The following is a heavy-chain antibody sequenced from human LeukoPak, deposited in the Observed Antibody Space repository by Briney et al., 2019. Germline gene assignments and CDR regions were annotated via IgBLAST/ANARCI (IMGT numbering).Heavy chain of an antibody. J-gene: IGHJ4*02. CDR3: SRWETRLDN. CDR1: GFNFPDYA. V-gene: IGHV3-49*03. CDR2: VRRRSEGGTT. D-gene: IGHD1-26*01. Sequence: QPGRSLRLSCTASGFNFPDYAMSWFRQVAGQGLQWIAFVRRRSEGGTTEYAASMRDRFTISRDDSKSIAYLQMNSLKTEDTAMYYCSRWETRLDNWGQGTLVTVSS.